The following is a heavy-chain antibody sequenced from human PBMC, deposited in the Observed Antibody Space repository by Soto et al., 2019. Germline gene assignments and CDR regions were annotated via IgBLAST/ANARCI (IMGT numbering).Heavy chain of an antibody. CDR3: ATYYGSGSYFPDHYYYGMDV. CDR1: GFTFSIYS. V-gene: IGHV3-48*01. D-gene: IGHD3-10*01. CDR2: ISSTSSTI. Sequence: EVQVVESGGGLVQPGGSLRISCAASGFTFSIYSMNWVRQAPGKGLEWISYISSTSSTIYYADSVTGRFTISRDNAKNSLYLQMNSLRAEDTAVYYCATYYGSGSYFPDHYYYGMDVWGQGTTVTVSS. J-gene: IGHJ6*02.